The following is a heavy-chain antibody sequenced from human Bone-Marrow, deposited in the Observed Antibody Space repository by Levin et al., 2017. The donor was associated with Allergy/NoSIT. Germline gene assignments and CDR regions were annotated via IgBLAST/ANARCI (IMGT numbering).Heavy chain of an antibody. V-gene: IGHV3-66*01. D-gene: IGHD2-21*01. J-gene: IGHJ4*02. CDR3: ARNSGSCNSCGY. CDR1: GFTVSNNY. CDR2: IYSDGST. Sequence: GGSLRLSCAASGFTVSNNYMSWVRQAPGKGLEWVSLIYSDGSTRFADSVKGRFTISRDSSKNTLYLQMNSLRAEDTAVYYYARNSGSCNSCGYWGQGTLVTVSS.